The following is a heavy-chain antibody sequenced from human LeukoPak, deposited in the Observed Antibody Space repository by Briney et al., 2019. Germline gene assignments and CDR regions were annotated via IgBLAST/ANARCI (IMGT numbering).Heavy chain of an antibody. V-gene: IGHV3-43*02. J-gene: IGHJ4*02. CDR1: GFTFDDYP. Sequence: PGGSLRLSCAASGFTFDDYPMHWVSQVPGKGLEWVSLISGDGGTTYYADSVKGRFTISRDNSKNPLYLQMNSLRSEDTALYYCAKDYYWGQGTLVTVSS. CDR2: ISGDGGTT. CDR3: AKDYY.